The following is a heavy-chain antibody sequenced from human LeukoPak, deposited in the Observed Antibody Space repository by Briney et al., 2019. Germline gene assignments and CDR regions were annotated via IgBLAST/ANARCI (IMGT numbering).Heavy chain of an antibody. D-gene: IGHD6-6*01. CDR3: ARPRIAARPDAFDI. Sequence: GESLKISCKGSGYSFTSYWIGWVLQLPGKGLEWMGIIYPGDSDTRYSPSFQGQVTISADKSISTAYLQWSSLKASDTAMYYCARPRIAARPDAFDIWGQGTMVTVSS. CDR2: IYPGDSDT. V-gene: IGHV5-51*01. CDR1: GYSFTSYW. J-gene: IGHJ3*02.